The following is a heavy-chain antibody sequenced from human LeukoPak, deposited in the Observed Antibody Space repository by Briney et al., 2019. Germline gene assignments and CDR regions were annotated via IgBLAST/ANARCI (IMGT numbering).Heavy chain of an antibody. J-gene: IGHJ3*02. D-gene: IGHD1-26*01. V-gene: IGHV4-61*02. Sequence: SQTLSLTCTVSGGSINSGSYYWSWLRQPAGTGLEGVGRIYTSGSIHYNPSLKSRVTISLGPSKNQFSLYGAGGGGGVGVTTVDIWGQGTMVTVSS. CDR2: IYTSGSI. CDR3: I. CDR1: GGSINSGSYY.